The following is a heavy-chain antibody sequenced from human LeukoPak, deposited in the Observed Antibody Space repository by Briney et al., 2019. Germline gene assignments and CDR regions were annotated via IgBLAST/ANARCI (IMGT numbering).Heavy chain of an antibody. J-gene: IGHJ3*02. CDR3: ARDSRSPGPTAFDI. CDR2: ISSSGSTI. Sequence: GSLRLSCAASGFTFSSYEMNWVRQAPGKGLEWVSYISSSGSTIYYADSVKGRFTISRDNAKNSLYLQMNSLRAEDTAVYYCARDSRSPGPTAFDIWGQGTMVTVSS. D-gene: IGHD3-10*01. V-gene: IGHV3-48*03. CDR1: GFTFSSYE.